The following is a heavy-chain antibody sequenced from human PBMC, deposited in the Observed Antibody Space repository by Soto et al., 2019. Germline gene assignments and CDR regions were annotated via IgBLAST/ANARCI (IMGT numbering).Heavy chain of an antibody. D-gene: IGHD2-21*01. Sequence: GESLKISCKISGYNFANYWIGWVRQMPGKGLEWMGIIYPADSDARYSPSFQGQVTISADRSINTAYLQWSSLKASDTAMYFCARLGLAGVVGGGNYYFGSWGRGTLVTVSS. CDR2: IYPADSDA. CDR1: GYNFANYW. CDR3: ARLGLAGVVGGGNYYFGS. V-gene: IGHV5-51*01. J-gene: IGHJ4*02.